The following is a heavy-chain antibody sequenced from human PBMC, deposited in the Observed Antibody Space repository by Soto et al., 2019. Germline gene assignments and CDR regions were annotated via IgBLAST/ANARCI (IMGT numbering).Heavy chain of an antibody. Sequence: QVQLVQSGAEVQKPGSSVKVSCKASGGTFSSYAISWVRQAPGQGLEWMGGIIPIFGTANYAQKFQGRVTITADESTSTAYMELSSLRSEDTAVYYCARRSYYDSSGYYPYYYGMDVWGQGTTVTVSS. J-gene: IGHJ6*02. V-gene: IGHV1-69*01. CDR3: ARRSYYDSSGYYPYYYGMDV. CDR2: IIPIFGTA. D-gene: IGHD3-22*01. CDR1: GGTFSSYA.